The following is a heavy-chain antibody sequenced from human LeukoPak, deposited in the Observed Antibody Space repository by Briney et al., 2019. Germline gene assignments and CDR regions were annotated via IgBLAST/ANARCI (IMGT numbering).Heavy chain of an antibody. J-gene: IGHJ4*02. CDR2: INPSGGST. Sequence: ASVKVSCKASGYTLTSYYMHWVRHAPGRGLECMGIINPSGGSTSYAQKLQGRVTMTRETSTSTVYMELSRLRSEDTAVYYCARHNLERWLQPSRFDYWGQGTLVTVSS. CDR1: GYTLTSYY. D-gene: IGHD5-24*01. V-gene: IGHV1-46*01. CDR3: ARHNLERWLQPSRFDY.